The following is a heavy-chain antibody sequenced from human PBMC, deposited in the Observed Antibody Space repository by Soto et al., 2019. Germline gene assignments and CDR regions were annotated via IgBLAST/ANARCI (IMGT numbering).Heavy chain of an antibody. J-gene: IGHJ4*02. CDR3: ARDVARALED. CDR1: GGSISSGGYS. CDR2: IYHSGST. Sequence: QLQLQESGSGLVKPSQTLSLTCAVSGGSISSGGYSWSWIRQPPGKGLEWIGYIYHSGSTYYNPSLKSRVTISVDRSKNQFSLKLSAVTAADTAVYYCARDVARALEDWGQGTLVTVSS. V-gene: IGHV4-30-2*01.